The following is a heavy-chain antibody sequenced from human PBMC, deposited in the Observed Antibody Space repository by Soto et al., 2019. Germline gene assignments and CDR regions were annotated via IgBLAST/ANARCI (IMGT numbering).Heavy chain of an antibody. V-gene: IGHV2-70*11. D-gene: IGHD3-22*01. CDR3: ARTYYYDSSDYWSSDF. CDR1: GFSLSTRGMC. J-gene: IGHJ4*02. CDR2: IDWDDDK. Sequence: EYGPTLVKPTQTLTLTCTFSGFSLSTRGMCVSWIRQPPGKALEWLARIDWDDDKYYTTSLKTRLTISKDTSKNQVVLKMTNMDPVDTTTYYCARTYYYDSSDYWSSDFWGQGTLVTVSS.